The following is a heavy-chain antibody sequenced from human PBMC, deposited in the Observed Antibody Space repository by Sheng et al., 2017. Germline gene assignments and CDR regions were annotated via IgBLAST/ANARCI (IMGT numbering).Heavy chain of an antibody. D-gene: IGHD2-15*01. V-gene: IGHV4-38-2*01. CDR3: ARYCSGGSCYSDGAFDI. J-gene: IGHJ3*02. CDR1: GYSISSGYY. Sequence: QVQLQESGPGLVKPSETLSLTCAVSGYSISSGYYWGWIRQPPGKGLEWIGSIYHSGSTYYNPSLKSRVTISVDTSKNQFSLKLSSVTAADTAVYYCARYCSGGSCYSDGAFDIWGQGDNGHRLF. CDR2: IYHSGST.